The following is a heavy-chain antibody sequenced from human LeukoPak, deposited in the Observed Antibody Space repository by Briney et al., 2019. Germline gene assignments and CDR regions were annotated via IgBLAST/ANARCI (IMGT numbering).Heavy chain of an antibody. Sequence: SETLSLTCTVSGVSISSSSYYWRWIRQPPGKGLEWIGSIYYSGSTYYNPSLKSRVTISVDTSKNQFSLKLSSVTAADTAVYYCARLRGYCSGGSCYHYFDYWGQGTLVTVSS. CDR2: IYYSGST. J-gene: IGHJ4*02. V-gene: IGHV4-39*01. D-gene: IGHD2-15*01. CDR3: ARLRGYCSGGSCYHYFDY. CDR1: GVSISSSSYY.